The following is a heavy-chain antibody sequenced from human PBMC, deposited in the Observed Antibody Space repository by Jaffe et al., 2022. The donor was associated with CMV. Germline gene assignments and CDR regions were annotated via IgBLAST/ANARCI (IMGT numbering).Heavy chain of an antibody. Sequence: QVQLVQSGAEVKKPGASVKVSCKASGYTFTGYYMHWVRQAPGQGLEWMGWINPNSGGTNYAQKFQGRVTMTRDTSISTAYMELSRLRSDDTAVYYCARWESRRAVAGTGEEDYWGQGTLVTVSS. CDR3: ARWESRRAVAGTGEEDY. D-gene: IGHD6-19*01. V-gene: IGHV1-2*02. CDR1: GYTFTGYY. CDR2: INPNSGGT. J-gene: IGHJ4*02.